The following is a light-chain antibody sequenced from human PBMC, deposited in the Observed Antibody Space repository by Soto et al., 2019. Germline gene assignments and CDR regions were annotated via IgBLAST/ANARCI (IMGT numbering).Light chain of an antibody. V-gene: IGKV3-15*01. J-gene: IGKJ1*01. Sequence: EIVMTQSPATLSVSPGERATLSCRASQSVSSNLAWYQQKPGQAPRLLIYGASTRATGIPARFSGSGSGTEFTLTISSLQSEDFAVYYCQQYNKWHLTFGQGTKVEIK. CDR1: QSVSSN. CDR2: GAS. CDR3: QQYNKWHLT.